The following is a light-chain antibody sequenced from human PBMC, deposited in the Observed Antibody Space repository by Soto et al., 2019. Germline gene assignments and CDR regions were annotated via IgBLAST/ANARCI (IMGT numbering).Light chain of an antibody. CDR1: NSNIGTYT. V-gene: IGLV1-44*01. CDR2: NNN. J-gene: IGLJ3*02. Sequence: QSVLTQPPSASGTPGQRVTISCSGGNSNIGTYTVNWYQQLPGTAPKLLISNNNERPSGVPDRFSGSKSGTSASLAISGLQSEDEADYYCAAWDDSLTGRVFGGGTKLTVL. CDR3: AAWDDSLTGRV.